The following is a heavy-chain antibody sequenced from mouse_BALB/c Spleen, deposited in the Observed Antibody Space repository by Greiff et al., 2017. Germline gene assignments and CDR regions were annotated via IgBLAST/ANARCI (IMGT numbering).Heavy chain of an antibody. CDR2: IRNKANGYTT. J-gene: IGHJ1*01. V-gene: IGHV7-3*02. D-gene: IGHD1-1*01. Sequence: EVKLMESGGGLVQPGGSLRLSCATSGFTFTDYYMSWVRQPPGKALEWLGFIRNKANGYTTEYSASVKGRFTISRDNSQSILYLQMNTLRAEDSATYYCARDMMYYGSSSHWYFDVWGAGTTVTVSA. CDR1: GFTFTDYY. CDR3: ARDMMYYGSSSHWYFDV.